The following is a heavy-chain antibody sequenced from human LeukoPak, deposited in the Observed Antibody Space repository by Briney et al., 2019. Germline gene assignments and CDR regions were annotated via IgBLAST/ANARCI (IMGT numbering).Heavy chain of an antibody. D-gene: IGHD1-1*01. CDR1: GYTFTRYG. Sequence: SVKVSCKASGYTFTRYGITWVRQAPGQGLEWMGGIIPIFGTANYAQKFQGRVTITADESTSTAYMELRSLRSDDTAVYYCARGSTTGTTSSCNYWGQGTLVTVSS. J-gene: IGHJ4*02. CDR2: IIPIFGTA. CDR3: ARGSTTGTTSSCNY. V-gene: IGHV1-69*13.